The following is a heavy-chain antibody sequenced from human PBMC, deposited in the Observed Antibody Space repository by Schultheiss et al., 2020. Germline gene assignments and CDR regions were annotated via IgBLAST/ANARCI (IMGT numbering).Heavy chain of an antibody. D-gene: IGHD6-13*01. CDR3: ARESSSSWYDY. V-gene: IGHV3-33*08. CDR1: GFTFSSYA. J-gene: IGHJ4*02. CDR2: IWYDGSNK. Sequence: GGSLRLSCAASGFTFSSYAMSWVRQAPGKGLEWVAVIWYDGSNKYYADSVKGRFTISRDNAKNTLYLQMNSLRAEDTAVYYCARESSSSWYDYWGQGTLVTVSS.